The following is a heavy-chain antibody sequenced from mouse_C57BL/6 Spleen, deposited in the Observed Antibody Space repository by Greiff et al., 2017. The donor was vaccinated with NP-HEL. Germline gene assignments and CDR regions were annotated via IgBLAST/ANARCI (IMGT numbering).Heavy chain of an antibody. J-gene: IGHJ3*01. D-gene: IGHD2-3*01. CDR1: GYTFTSYW. Sequence: VQLQQPGAELVKPGASVKLSCKASGYTFTSYWMHWVKQRPGRGLGWIGRIDPNSGGTKYNEKFKSKATLTVDKPSITAYMQLSSLTSEDSAVYYCAREGWLPPFAYWGQGTLVTVSA. CDR3: AREGWLPPFAY. V-gene: IGHV1-72*01. CDR2: IDPNSGGT.